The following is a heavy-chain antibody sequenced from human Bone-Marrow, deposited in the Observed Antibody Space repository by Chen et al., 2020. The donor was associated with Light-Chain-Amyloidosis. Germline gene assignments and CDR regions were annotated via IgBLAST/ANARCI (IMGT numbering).Heavy chain of an antibody. D-gene: IGHD3-22*01. Sequence: EVQLLESGGGLVQPGGSLRLSCAAPGSTFSSYATNWVRQAPGKGLEWVSAISGSGGSTYYADSVKGRFTISRDNSKNTLYLQMNSLRAEDTAVYYCAKDRWDYYDSSGYYGYFDYWGQGTLVTVSS. CDR2: ISGSGGST. CDR1: GSTFSSYA. CDR3: AKDRWDYYDSSGYYGYFDY. J-gene: IGHJ4*02. V-gene: IGHV3-23*01.